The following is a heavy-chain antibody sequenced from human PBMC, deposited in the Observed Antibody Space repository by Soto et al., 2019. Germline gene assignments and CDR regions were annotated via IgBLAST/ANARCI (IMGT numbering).Heavy chain of an antibody. V-gene: IGHV3-48*01. CDR3: ARDNDGAQFASSYKGL. D-gene: IGHD6-6*01. CDR2: ISSSSGSI. J-gene: IGHJ1*01. Sequence: EVQLIESGGDLVQPGGSLRLSCAAAGFTVDSYSINWVRQAPGKGLEWVSYISSSSGSIFYADSVRGRFPISRDNARNSGFLHLNSLRAEDTAVYYCARDNDGAQFASSYKGLWGQGTLVTV. CDR1: GFTVDSYS.